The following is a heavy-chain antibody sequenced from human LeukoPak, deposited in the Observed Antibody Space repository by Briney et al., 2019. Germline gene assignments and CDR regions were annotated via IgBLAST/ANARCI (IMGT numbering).Heavy chain of an antibody. J-gene: IGHJ3*02. CDR2: ISSSGGTI. CDR3: VRDDGGSTFDT. V-gene: IGHV3-48*03. D-gene: IGHD3-10*01. Sequence: AGGSLRLSCAASKFTFSSHDMHWVRQAPGKGLEWVSSISSSGGTIYLADSVKGRFTISRDNARNSLYLQMNSLRAEDTALYYCVRDDGGSTFDTWGQGTMVTVSS. CDR1: KFTFSSHD.